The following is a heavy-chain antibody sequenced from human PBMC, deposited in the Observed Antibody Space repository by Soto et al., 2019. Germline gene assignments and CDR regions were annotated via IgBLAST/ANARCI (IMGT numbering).Heavy chain of an antibody. CDR2: ISGSGGST. CDR3: AKGVDSSSWYPAYYYGMDV. J-gene: IGHJ6*02. D-gene: IGHD6-13*01. Sequence: GSLRLSCAASGFNFSSYAMSWVRQAPGKGLERVSAISGSGGSTYYADSVKGRFTISRDNSKNTLYLQMNSLRAEDTAVYYCAKGVDSSSWYPAYYYGMDVWGQGTTVTVSS. CDR1: GFNFSSYA. V-gene: IGHV3-23*01.